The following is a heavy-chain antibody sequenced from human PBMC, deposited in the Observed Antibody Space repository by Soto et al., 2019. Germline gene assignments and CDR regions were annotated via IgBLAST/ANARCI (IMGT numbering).Heavy chain of an antibody. J-gene: IGHJ6*02. D-gene: IGHD3-9*01. CDR2: ISYDGSKK. Sequence: GGSLRLSCAASGFTFSSYAMHWVRQAPGKGLEWVAVISYDGSKKYYADSVKGRFAISRDNSKNTLYLQMNSLRAEDTAVYYCARDRDILTGYYYYYYGMDVWGQGTTVTVSS. V-gene: IGHV3-30*09. CDR1: GFTFSSYA. CDR3: ARDRDILTGYYYYYYGMDV.